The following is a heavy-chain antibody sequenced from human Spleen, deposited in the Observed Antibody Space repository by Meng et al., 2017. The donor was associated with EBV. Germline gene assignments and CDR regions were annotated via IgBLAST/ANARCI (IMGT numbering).Heavy chain of an antibody. CDR3: ARDGDTGYYFDF. Sequence: QVQLQESGPGLVKPSDTLFLTCTVSGGSVTSDSDNYYWSWIRQPPGKGLEWIGYMYDSGRTNCNPSLKSRVTISVDKSKNQFSLRLSSVTAADTAVYYCARDGDTGYYFDFWGRGILVTVSS. CDR2: MYDSGRT. CDR1: GGSVTSDSDNYY. J-gene: IGHJ4*02. V-gene: IGHV4-61*01. D-gene: IGHD3-9*01.